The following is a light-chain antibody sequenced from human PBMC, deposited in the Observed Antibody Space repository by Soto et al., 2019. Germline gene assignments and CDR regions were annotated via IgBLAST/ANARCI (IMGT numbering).Light chain of an antibody. Sequence: SYELTQPPSVSVAPGQTARVTCGGNKLGGKSVHWYQQKAGQAPVLVVYDDRDRPSGIPDRFSGSNSGNTATLTINIVDAGDEADYYCQVWYSRSDHYVFGTGTKLTVL. V-gene: IGLV3-21*02. CDR1: KLGGKS. CDR3: QVWYSRSDHYV. CDR2: DDR. J-gene: IGLJ1*01.